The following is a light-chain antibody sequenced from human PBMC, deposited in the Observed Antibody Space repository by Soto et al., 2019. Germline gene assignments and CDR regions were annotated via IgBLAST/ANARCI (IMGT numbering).Light chain of an antibody. CDR2: DAS. J-gene: IGKJ1*01. V-gene: IGKV3-11*01. CDR3: QQYGSSGT. CDR1: QYVSSF. Sequence: EIVLTQSPATLSLSPGERATLSCRASQYVSSFLAWYQQKAGQAPRLLIYDASHRATGIPARFSGSGSGTDFTLTINSLEPEDFAVYYCQQYGSSGTFGQGTRWIS.